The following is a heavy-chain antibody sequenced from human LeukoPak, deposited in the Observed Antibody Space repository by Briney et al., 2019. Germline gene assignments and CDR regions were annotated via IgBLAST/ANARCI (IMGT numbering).Heavy chain of an antibody. J-gene: IGHJ4*02. CDR3: ARVGLWHYPVDS. Sequence: PGGSLRLSCAASGFTFSSYSMNWVRQAPGKGLEWVSYITSSSSIIYYGDSVKGRFTVSRDNAKNSLYLQMNSLRAEDTAVYYCARVGLWHYPVDSWGQGTLATVSS. D-gene: IGHD1-7*01. CDR2: ITSSSSII. V-gene: IGHV3-48*01. CDR1: GFTFSSYS.